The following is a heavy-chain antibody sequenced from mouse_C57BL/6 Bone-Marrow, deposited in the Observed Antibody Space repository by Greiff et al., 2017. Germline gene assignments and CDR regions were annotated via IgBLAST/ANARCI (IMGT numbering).Heavy chain of an antibody. CDR1: GYTFTNYW. V-gene: IGHV1-63*01. CDR2: IYPGGGYT. J-gene: IGHJ3*01. CDR3: ARRWAY. D-gene: IGHD1-1*02. Sequence: QVQLKQSGAELVRPGTSVKMSCKASGYTFTNYWIGWAKQRPGHGLEWIGDIYPGGGYTNYNEKFKGKATLTADKSSSTAYMQLSSLTSEDSAVYFCARRWAYWGQGTLVTVSA.